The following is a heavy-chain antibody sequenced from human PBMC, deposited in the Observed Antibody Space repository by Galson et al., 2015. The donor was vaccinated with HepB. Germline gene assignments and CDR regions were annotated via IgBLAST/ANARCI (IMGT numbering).Heavy chain of an antibody. Sequence: SVKVSCKASGDTFSSYAISWVRQAPGQGLEWMGGIIPIFGTANYAQKFQGRVTITADESTSTAYMELSSLRSEDTAVFYCASSWMGGGFDLWGRGTLVTVSS. D-gene: IGHD3-16*01. CDR3: ASSWMGGGFDL. CDR2: IIPIFGTA. J-gene: IGHJ2*01. CDR1: GDTFSSYA. V-gene: IGHV1-69*13.